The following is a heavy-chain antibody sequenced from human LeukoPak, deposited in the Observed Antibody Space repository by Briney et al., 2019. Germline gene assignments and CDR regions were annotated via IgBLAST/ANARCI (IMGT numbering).Heavy chain of an antibody. D-gene: IGHD3-22*01. V-gene: IGHV3-30*18. CDR1: GFNFRSYG. CDR2: ISYDGTDK. CDR3: AKDPQDFYGSSGYRPERY. J-gene: IGHJ4*02. Sequence: PGGSLRLSCAASGFNFRSYGMQWVRQAPGKGLGWVTLISYDGTDKYYAASVRGRFTISRDNSKNTLYLQMNSLRPEDTGVYYCAKDPQDFYGSSGYRPERYWGQGTLVTVSS.